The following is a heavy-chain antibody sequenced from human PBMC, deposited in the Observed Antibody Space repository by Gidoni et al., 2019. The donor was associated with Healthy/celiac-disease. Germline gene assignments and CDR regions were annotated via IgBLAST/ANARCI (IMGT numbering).Heavy chain of an antibody. J-gene: IGHJ4*02. CDR1: GFTFSSYW. D-gene: IGHD6-19*01. CDR3: ATASSSGWYYFDY. Sequence: VQLVESGGGLVQPGGSLRLSCAASGFTFSSYWMHWVRQAPGKGRVWVSRINSDGSSTSYADSVKGRFTISRDNAKNTLYLQMNSLRAEDTAVYYCATASSSGWYYFDYWGQGTLVTVSS. CDR2: INSDGSST. V-gene: IGHV3-74*01.